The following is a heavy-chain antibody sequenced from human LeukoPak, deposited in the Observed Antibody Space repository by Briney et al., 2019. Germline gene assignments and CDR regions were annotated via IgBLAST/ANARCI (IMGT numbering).Heavy chain of an antibody. D-gene: IGHD6-19*01. CDR2: ITSNTKYI. CDR3: ARGRSGWYYDY. CDR1: GFTFDTYT. V-gene: IGHV3-21*01. Sequence: PGGSLRLSCAASGFTFDTYTMNWVRQAPGKGLEWVSSITSNTKYIFYADSVKGRFTISRDNAKNSLYLQMNSLRAEDTAVYYCARGRSGWYYDYWGQGTLVTVSS. J-gene: IGHJ4*02.